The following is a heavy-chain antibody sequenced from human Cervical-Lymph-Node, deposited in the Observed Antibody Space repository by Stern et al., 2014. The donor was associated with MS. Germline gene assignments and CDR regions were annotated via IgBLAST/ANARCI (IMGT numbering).Heavy chain of an antibody. CDR2: LYSDGTT. J-gene: IGHJ3*02. CDR3: ARDHLALFYDNSGQIAFDI. Sequence: EVQLVESGGGLVQPGGSLRLSCAASGFSVSTYYMHWVRQAPGKGLEWVSALYSDGTTYYADSVKGRFTISRDNSKNTLYIQMNSLRAEDTAVYYCARDHLALFYDNSGQIAFDIWGQGTVVTVSS. D-gene: IGHD3-22*01. V-gene: IGHV3-66*02. CDR1: GFSVSTYY.